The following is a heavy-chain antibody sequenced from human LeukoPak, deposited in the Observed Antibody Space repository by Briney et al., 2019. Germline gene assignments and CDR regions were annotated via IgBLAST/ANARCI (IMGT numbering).Heavy chain of an antibody. Sequence: GGSLRLSCAASGLSVISNYMSWVRQAPGKGLEWISVIYSGDNKYYADSVKGRFTISRDNSENSLYLQMSSLRPEDTAVYYCAREREGYAFDIWGQGTLVTVPS. D-gene: IGHD5-24*01. CDR3: AREREGYAFDI. V-gene: IGHV3-53*01. J-gene: IGHJ3*02. CDR2: IYSGDNK. CDR1: GLSVISNY.